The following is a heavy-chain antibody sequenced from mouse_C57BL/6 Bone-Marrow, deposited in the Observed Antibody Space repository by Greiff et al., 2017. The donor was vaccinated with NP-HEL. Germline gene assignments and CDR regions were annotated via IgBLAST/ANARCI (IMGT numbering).Heavy chain of an antibody. D-gene: IGHD2-5*01. V-gene: IGHV5-6*02. CDR3: ARHYYSNYFDY. Sequence: EVMLVESGGDLVKPGGSLKLSCAASGFTFSSYGMSWVRQTPDKRLEWVATISSGGSYTYSPDSVKGRFTIPRDNAKNTLYLQMSSLKSEDTAMYYCARHYYSNYFDYWGQGTTLTVSS. J-gene: IGHJ2*01. CDR2: ISSGGSYT. CDR1: GFTFSSYG.